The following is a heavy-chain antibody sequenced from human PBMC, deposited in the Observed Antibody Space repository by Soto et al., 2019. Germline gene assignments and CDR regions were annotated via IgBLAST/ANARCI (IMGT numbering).Heavy chain of an antibody. Sequence: GGSLRLSCAASGFTFSSYGMNWVRQVPGKGLEWVADIWYDGSKKNYADSLKGRFTISRDNSKNTLYLQMNSLRVEDTALYYCARDRVRMDVWGQGTTVTVSS. D-gene: IGHD3-10*01. CDR3: ARDRVRMDV. J-gene: IGHJ6*02. V-gene: IGHV3-33*01. CDR2: IWYDGSKK. CDR1: GFTFSSYG.